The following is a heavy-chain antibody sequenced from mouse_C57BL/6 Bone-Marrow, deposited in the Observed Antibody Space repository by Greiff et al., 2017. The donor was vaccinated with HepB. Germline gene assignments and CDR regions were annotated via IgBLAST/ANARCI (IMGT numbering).Heavy chain of an antibody. Sequence: EVHLVESGGGLVKPGGSLKLSCAASGFTFSSYAMSWVRQTPEKRLEWVATISDGGSYTYYPDNVKGRFTISRDNAKNNLYLQMSHLKSEDTAMYYCARAGNDGYHGDYWGQGTTLTVSS. CDR3: ARAGNDGYHGDY. CDR2: ISDGGSYT. V-gene: IGHV5-4*01. J-gene: IGHJ2*01. CDR1: GFTFSSYA. D-gene: IGHD2-3*01.